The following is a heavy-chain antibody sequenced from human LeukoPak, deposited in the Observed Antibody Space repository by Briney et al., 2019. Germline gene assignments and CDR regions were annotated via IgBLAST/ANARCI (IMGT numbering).Heavy chain of an antibody. CDR3: AREYKIPATGTLGFDI. CDR2: ISGSATST. J-gene: IGHJ3*02. Sequence: GGSLRLSCAASGFTFTTYTISWVRQTPAKGLEWVSAISGSATSTYHADSVKGRFTISRDNSKNTLYLQMSSLRAEDTAIYYCAREYKIPATGTLGFDIWGPGTMVTVSS. V-gene: IGHV3-23*01. D-gene: IGHD1-1*01. CDR1: GFTFTTYT.